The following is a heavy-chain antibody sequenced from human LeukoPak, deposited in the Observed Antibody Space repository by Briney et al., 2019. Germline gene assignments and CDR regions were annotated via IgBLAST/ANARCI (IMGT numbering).Heavy chain of an antibody. CDR2: INPNSGGT. V-gene: IGHV1-2*02. CDR3: ARVSRAATEIDY. J-gene: IGHJ4*02. Sequence: ASVKVSCKASGYTFTGYYIHWVRQAPGQGLEWMGWINPNSGGTTYAQKFQGRVTMTRDTSISTAYMELSRLRSDDTAVYYCARVSRAATEIDYWGQGTLVTVSS. CDR1: GYTFTGYY. D-gene: IGHD2-15*01.